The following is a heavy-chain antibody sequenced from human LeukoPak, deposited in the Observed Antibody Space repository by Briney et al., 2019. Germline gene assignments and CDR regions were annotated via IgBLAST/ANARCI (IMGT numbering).Heavy chain of an antibody. Sequence: ASVKVSCTASGYTFTGYYMHWVRQAPGQGLEWMGWINPNSGGTNYAQKFQGRVTMARDTSISTAYMELSRLRSDDTAVYYCASVFWYSSSWSFDYWGQGTLVTVSS. D-gene: IGHD6-13*01. CDR3: ASVFWYSSSWSFDY. J-gene: IGHJ4*02. CDR1: GYTFTGYY. CDR2: INPNSGGT. V-gene: IGHV1-2*02.